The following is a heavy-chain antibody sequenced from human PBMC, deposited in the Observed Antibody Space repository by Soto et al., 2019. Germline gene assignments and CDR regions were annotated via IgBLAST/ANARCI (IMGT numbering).Heavy chain of an antibody. Sequence: ASVKVSCKASGYTFTSYGISWVRQAPGQGLEWMGWINGYNGNTNHAQKLQGRVTMSTDTSTSTAYMELRSLRSDDSAVYYCARMGDVPYYYYGMDVWGQGTPVTVSS. D-gene: IGHD3-16*01. CDR3: ARMGDVPYYYYGMDV. CDR1: GYTFTSYG. J-gene: IGHJ6*02. CDR2: INGYNGNT. V-gene: IGHV1-18*01.